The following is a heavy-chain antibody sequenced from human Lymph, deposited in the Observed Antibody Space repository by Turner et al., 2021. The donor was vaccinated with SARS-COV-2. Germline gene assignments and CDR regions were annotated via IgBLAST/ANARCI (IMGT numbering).Heavy chain of an antibody. D-gene: IGHD2-21*01. Sequence: QVQLVESGGGVVQPGRSLRLSCAASGFSFSSYAMHWVRQAPGKGLEWVAVRSYDGSNKYYADSVKGRFTISRDNSKNTLYLQMNSLRAEDTAVYYCARDPLWFDYWGQGTLVTVSS. V-gene: IGHV3-30-3*01. CDR3: ARDPLWFDY. CDR1: GFSFSSYA. CDR2: RSYDGSNK. J-gene: IGHJ4*02.